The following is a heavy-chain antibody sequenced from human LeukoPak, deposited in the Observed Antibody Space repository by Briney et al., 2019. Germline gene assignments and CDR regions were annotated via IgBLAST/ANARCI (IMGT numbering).Heavy chain of an antibody. V-gene: IGHV7-4-1*02. CDR3: SRDTGFSMVRGILF. Sequence: ASVKVSCKASGYTFTSYAMNWVRQAPGQGLEWMGWINTNTGNPTYAQGFTGRFVFSLDTSVSTAYLQISSLKAEDTAVYYCSRDTGFSMVRGILFWGQGTLVTVSS. J-gene: IGHJ4*02. D-gene: IGHD3-10*01. CDR1: GYTFTSYA. CDR2: INTNTGNP.